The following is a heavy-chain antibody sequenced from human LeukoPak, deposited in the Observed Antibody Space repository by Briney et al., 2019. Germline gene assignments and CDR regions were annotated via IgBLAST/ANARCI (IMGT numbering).Heavy chain of an antibody. V-gene: IGHV3-30*03. D-gene: IGHD1-26*01. Sequence: GGSLRLSCAASGFTFSSYGMHWVRQAPGKGLEWVAVISYDGSNKYYADSVKGRFTISRDNSKNSLYLQMNSLRAEDTAVYYCARDPYSGSYGNYYYYFMDVWGKGTTVTISS. CDR1: GFTFSSYG. CDR2: ISYDGSNK. CDR3: ARDPYSGSYGNYYYYFMDV. J-gene: IGHJ6*03.